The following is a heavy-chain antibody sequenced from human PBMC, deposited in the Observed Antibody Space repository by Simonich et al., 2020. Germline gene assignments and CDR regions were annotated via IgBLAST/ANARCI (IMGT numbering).Heavy chain of an antibody. J-gene: IGHJ3*02. CDR2: IKSDGRGK. CDR3: ARDYSNYDAFDI. D-gene: IGHD4-4*01. CDR1: GFTFSSYW. V-gene: IGHV3-74*01. Sequence: EVQLVESGGGLVQPGGSLRLSCAASGFTFSSYWMHWVRQAPGKGLGGVSRIKSDGRGKSYADYVKGRFTIARDHAKNTLYLQMNSRRAEDTAVYYWARDYSNYDAFDIWGQGTMVTVSS.